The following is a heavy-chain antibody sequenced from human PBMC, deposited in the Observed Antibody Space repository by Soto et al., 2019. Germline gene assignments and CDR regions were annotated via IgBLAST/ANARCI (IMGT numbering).Heavy chain of an antibody. CDR1: GFTFSSYA. Sequence: PGRSLRLSCAASGFTFSSYAMHWVRQAPGKGLEWVAVISYDGSNKYYADSVKGRFTISRDNSKNTLYLQMNSLRAEDTAVYYCARDRRSGSYYFDYWGQGTLVTVSS. D-gene: IGHD1-26*01. CDR3: ARDRRSGSYYFDY. J-gene: IGHJ4*02. CDR2: ISYDGSNK. V-gene: IGHV3-30-3*01.